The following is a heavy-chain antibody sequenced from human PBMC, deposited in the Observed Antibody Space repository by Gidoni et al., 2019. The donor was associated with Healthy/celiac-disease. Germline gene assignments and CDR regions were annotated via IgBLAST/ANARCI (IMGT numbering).Heavy chain of an antibody. CDR1: GFTFSSYA. V-gene: IGHV3-23*01. CDR2: ISGSGGST. J-gene: IGHJ4*02. CDR3: AKAYYYYDSSGYGY. D-gene: IGHD3-22*01. Sequence: EVQLLESGGGLVQPGGSLRLSCAASGFTFSSYAMSWVRQAPGKGLEWVSAISGSGGSTYYADSVKGRFTISRDNAKNTLYLQMNSLRAEDTAVYYCAKAYYYYDSSGYGYWGQGTLVTVSS.